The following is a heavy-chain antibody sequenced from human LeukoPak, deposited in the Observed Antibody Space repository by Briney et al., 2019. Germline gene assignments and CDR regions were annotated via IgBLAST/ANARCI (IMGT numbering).Heavy chain of an antibody. V-gene: IGHV3-64D*06. J-gene: IGHJ4*02. D-gene: IGHD3-10*01. CDR3: VKRLAGTYYFDY. CDR2: ISSNGGST. Sequence: PGGSLRLSCSAFGFTFSSYGMHWVRQAPGKGLEYVSVISSNGGSTDYADSVKGRFTISRDNSKNTLYLQMSSLRVEDTAVYYCVKRLAGTYYFDYWGQGTLVTVSS. CDR1: GFTFSSYG.